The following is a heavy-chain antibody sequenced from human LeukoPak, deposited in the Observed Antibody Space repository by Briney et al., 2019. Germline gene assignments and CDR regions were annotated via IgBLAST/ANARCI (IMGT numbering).Heavy chain of an antibody. CDR2: TYTSGTI. CDR3: ARDSGTTGEVKFDP. J-gene: IGHJ5*02. Sequence: SETLSLTCTVSGGSISSYYWSWLRQPAGKGLEWIGRTYTSGTITYNPSLKSRAIMSVDTSKNQFSRKLSSVTAADTAVYYCARDSGTTGEVKFDPWGQGTLVTVSS. D-gene: IGHD3-10*01. CDR1: GGSISSYY. V-gene: IGHV4-4*07.